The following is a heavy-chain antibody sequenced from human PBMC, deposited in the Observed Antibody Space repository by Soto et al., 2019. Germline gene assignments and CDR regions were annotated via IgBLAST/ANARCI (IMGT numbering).Heavy chain of an antibody. J-gene: IGHJ6*02. D-gene: IGHD2-2*03. CDR1: GFTFSSYA. CDR2: ISYDGSNK. CDR3: ARDRGYCSSTSCRTLTYYYYGMDV. Sequence: PGGSLRLSCAASGFTFSSYAMHWVRQAPGKGLEWVAVISYDGSNKYYADSVKGRFTISRDNSKNTLYLQMNSLRAEDTAVYYCARDRGYCSSTSCRTLTYYYYGMDVWGQGTTVTVSS. V-gene: IGHV3-30-3*01.